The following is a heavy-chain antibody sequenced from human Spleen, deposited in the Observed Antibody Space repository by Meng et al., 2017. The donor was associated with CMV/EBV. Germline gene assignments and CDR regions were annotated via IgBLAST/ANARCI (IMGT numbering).Heavy chain of an antibody. CDR2: IYHSGTT. CDR3: ARGPGSYYFDY. J-gene: IGHJ4*02. Sequence: SETLSLTCAVSGGSISSSNWWSWVRQPPGKGLEWIGEIYHSGTTNYNPSLKSRVAVSVDTSKNQFSLKLNSVTAADTAVYYCARGPGSYYFDYWGQGTLVTVSS. D-gene: IGHD1-26*01. V-gene: IGHV4-4*02. CDR1: GGSISSSNW.